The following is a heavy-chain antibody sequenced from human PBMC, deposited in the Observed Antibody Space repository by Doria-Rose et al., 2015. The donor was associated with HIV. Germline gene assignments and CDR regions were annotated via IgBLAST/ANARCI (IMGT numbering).Heavy chain of an antibody. D-gene: IGHD6-13*01. CDR1: GVSLSSPGMG. Sequence: GPVLVKPTETLTLTCTVSGVSLSSPGMGVSWIRQPPGKALEWLANIFSDDERSYKTSLKSSLTISNGTSNSQVVLTMTDMDPVDTATYYCARIKSSRWYHKYYFDFWGQGTLVIVSA. CDR2: IFSDDER. CDR3: ARIKSSRWYHKYYFDF. J-gene: IGHJ4*02. V-gene: IGHV2-26*01.